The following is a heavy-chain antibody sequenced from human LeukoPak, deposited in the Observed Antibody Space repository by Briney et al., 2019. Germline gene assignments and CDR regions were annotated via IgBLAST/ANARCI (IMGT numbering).Heavy chain of an antibody. Sequence: AETLSLTCAASGYSISSGYYWGWIRQPPGKGLEWIGSIYHSGITYYNPSLKSRVTISVDTSKNQFSLKVASVTAADTAVYYCARGWQARSGGDWGQGTLVTVSS. D-gene: IGHD3-16*01. CDR1: GYSISSGYY. V-gene: IGHV4-38-2*01. CDR3: ARGWQARSGGD. CDR2: IYHSGIT. J-gene: IGHJ4*02.